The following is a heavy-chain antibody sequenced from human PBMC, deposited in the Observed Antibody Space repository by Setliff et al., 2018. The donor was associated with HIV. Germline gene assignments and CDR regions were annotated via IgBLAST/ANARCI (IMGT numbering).Heavy chain of an antibody. V-gene: IGHV1-3*04. J-gene: IGHJ4*02. D-gene: IGHD3-22*01. CDR1: GYSFTNYA. CDR2: INTGSGNT. CDR3: ASYDSSGPH. Sequence: GASVKVSCKASGYSFTNYAMHWVRQAPGQRLEWMGWINTGSGNTKYSQKFQGRVTFTGDTSASTAYMEVSSLRSEDTAVYYCASYDSSGPHWGQGTLVTVSS.